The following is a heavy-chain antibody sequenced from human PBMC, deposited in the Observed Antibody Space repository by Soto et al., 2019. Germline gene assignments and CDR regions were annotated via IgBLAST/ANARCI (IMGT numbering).Heavy chain of an antibody. CDR2: IYTGGNT. Sequence: GGSLRLSCAASGFTVSSSYLSWVRQAPGKGLEWVSYIYTGGNTYYADSVKGRFSISRDNSQNTLFLQLNSLRAEDTAVYYCARDLGSSSWNFDYWGQGTLVTVSS. D-gene: IGHD6-13*01. V-gene: IGHV3-66*01. CDR3: ARDLGSSSWNFDY. CDR1: GFTVSSSY. J-gene: IGHJ4*02.